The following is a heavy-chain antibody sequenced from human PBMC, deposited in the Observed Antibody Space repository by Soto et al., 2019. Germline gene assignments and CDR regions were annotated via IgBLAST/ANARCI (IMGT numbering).Heavy chain of an antibody. CDR1: GGSISSYY. CDR2: IYYSGST. D-gene: IGHD6-13*01. CDR3: ARDPGTGSSWYYYYGMDV. J-gene: IGHJ6*02. V-gene: IGHV4-59*12. Sequence: SETLSLTCTVSGGSISSYYWSWIRQPPGKGLEWIGYIYYSGSTNYNPSLKSRVTISVDTSKNQFSLKLSSVTAADTAVYYCARDPGTGSSWYYYYGMDVWGQGTTVTVSS.